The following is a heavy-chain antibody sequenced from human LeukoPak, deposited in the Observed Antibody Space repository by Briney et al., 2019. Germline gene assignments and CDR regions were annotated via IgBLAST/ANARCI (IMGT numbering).Heavy chain of an antibody. J-gene: IGHJ4*02. Sequence: GGSLRLSCAVSGFTFSDYYMSWIRQAPGKGLEWVSYISSGGSTISHAGSVKGRFTISRDNAENSLYLQMNSLRAEDTAVYYCASRAAAGRCFDYWGQGTLVTVSS. CDR2: ISSGGSTI. V-gene: IGHV3-11*01. CDR1: GFTFSDYY. D-gene: IGHD6-13*01. CDR3: ASRAAAGRCFDY.